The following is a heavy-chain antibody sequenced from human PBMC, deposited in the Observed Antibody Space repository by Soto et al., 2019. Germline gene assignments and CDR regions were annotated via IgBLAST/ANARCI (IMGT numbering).Heavy chain of an antibody. CDR1: GDTFTGYY. CDR2: INPHGGST. Sequence: ASVQVSCQAPGDTFTGYYLNWVRQAPGQGLEWMGVINPHGGSTKYAQKFQGRVTMTRDTSRSTVYMELRSLRSDDTAIYYCSRSSGGNFGIIIEGSNWFDPWGQGTRVTAPQ. V-gene: IGHV1-46*01. D-gene: IGHD3-3*01. CDR3: SRSSGGNFGIIIEGSNWFDP. J-gene: IGHJ5*02.